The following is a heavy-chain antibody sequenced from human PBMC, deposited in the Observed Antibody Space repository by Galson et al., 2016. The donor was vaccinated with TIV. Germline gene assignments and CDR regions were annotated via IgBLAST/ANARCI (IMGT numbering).Heavy chain of an antibody. CDR3: ARDPTSSPRVVSHYYYYGMDV. Sequence: SLRLSCAASGFTFSSYAMSWVRQAPGKGLEWVSDISGGGGTIYYADSVKGRFTISRDKPKKTLYLQMNSLRSDDTAAYYCARDPTSSPRVVSHYYYYGMDVWGQGTTVTVS. J-gene: IGHJ6*02. CDR2: ISGGGGTI. CDR1: GFTFSSYA. D-gene: IGHD2-21*01. V-gene: IGHV3-23*01.